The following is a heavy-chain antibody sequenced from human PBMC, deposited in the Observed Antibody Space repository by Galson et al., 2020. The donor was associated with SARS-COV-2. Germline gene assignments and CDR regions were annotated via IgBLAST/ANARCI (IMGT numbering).Heavy chain of an antibody. V-gene: IGHV4-39*01. D-gene: IGHD6-19*01. CDR1: AGSISSSSTY. CDR2: TYYSRST. J-gene: IGHJ4*02. CDR3: ARLPDSSGWVWYYFDY. Sequence: SETLSLTCTASAGSISSSSTYWGWLRQPPGNGLEWIGRTYYSRSTHYNPFLKSRVTIAVDTSKNQFSLKLCSVTAADTAVYYCARLPDSSGWVWYYFDYWGQGTLVTVSS.